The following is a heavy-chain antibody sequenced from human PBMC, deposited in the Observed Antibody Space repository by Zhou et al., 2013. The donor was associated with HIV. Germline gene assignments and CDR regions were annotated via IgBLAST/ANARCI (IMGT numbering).Heavy chain of an antibody. D-gene: IGHD3-22*01. V-gene: IGHV1-69*13. CDR2: IIPIFGTA. Sequence: QVQLVQSGAEVKKPGSSVKVSCKASGGTFSSYAISWVRQAPGQGLEWMGRIIPIFGTANYAQKFQGRVTITADESTSTAYMELSSLRSEDTAVYYCASAHYYDSSGYRQLRLDYWGQGTLVTVSS. J-gene: IGHJ4*02. CDR3: ASAHYYDSSGYRQLRLDY. CDR1: GGTFSSYA.